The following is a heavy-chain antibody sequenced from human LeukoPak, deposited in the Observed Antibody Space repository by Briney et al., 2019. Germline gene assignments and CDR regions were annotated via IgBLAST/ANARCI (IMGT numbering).Heavy chain of an antibody. J-gene: IGHJ4*02. CDR1: GGSISGSIHY. Sequence: SETLSLTCNVSGGSISGSIHYWGWIRQPPGKGLEWIGSINYSGNIYYNPSLKSRVTISVDTSKNQYTLRLSSVTAADTAMYYCARLNAGYSHGYTFDYWGLGTLVTVSS. V-gene: IGHV4-39*01. D-gene: IGHD5-18*01. CDR2: INYSGNI. CDR3: ARLNAGYSHGYTFDY.